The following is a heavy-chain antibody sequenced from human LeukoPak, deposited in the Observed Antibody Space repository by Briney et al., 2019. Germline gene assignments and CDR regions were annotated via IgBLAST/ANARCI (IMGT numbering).Heavy chain of an antibody. D-gene: IGHD3-22*01. CDR1: GFTFSSYA. J-gene: IGHJ4*02. CDR2: ISYDGSNK. Sequence: GGSLRLSCAASGFTFSSYAMHWVRQAPGKGLEWVAVISYDGSNKYYADSVKGRFTISRDNSKNTLYLQMNSLRAEDTAVYYCARVKTYYYDSSGLSLGYWGQGTLVTVSS. V-gene: IGHV3-30*04. CDR3: ARVKTYYYDSSGLSLGY.